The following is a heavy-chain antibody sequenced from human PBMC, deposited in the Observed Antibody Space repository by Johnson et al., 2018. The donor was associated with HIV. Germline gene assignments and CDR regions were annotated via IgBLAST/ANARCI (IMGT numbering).Heavy chain of an antibody. CDR2: IRYDGSNT. CDR3: AREDSAFDI. CDR1: GFTFDDYG. V-gene: IGHV3-30*02. J-gene: IGHJ3*02. Sequence: VQLVESGGRVVRPGGSLRLSCVASGFTFDDYGMSWVRQAPGKGLEWVAFIRYDGSNTYDADSVRGRFTISRDNSKNTLYLQMNSLRAEDTAVYYCAREDSAFDIWGQGTMVTVSS.